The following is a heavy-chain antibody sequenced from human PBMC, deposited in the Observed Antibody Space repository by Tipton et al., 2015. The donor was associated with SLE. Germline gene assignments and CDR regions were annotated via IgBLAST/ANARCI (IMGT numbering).Heavy chain of an antibody. Sequence: TLSLTCTVSGGSISSGSYYWSWIRQPAGKGLEWIGHIYTSGSTNYNPSLKSRVTISVDTSKNQFSLKLRSVTAADTAVYFCARYYCTTTRCYYFDYWGRGTLVTVSS. CDR3: ARYYCTTTRCYYFDY. J-gene: IGHJ4*02. CDR2: IYTSGST. CDR1: GGSISSGSYY. D-gene: IGHD2-2*01. V-gene: IGHV4-61*09.